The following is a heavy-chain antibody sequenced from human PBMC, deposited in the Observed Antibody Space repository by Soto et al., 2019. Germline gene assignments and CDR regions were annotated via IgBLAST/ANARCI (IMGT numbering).Heavy chain of an antibody. CDR1: GFSFGGHA. CDR3: ARDRGALVDTGTLNY. CDR2: IGASDAST. D-gene: IGHD5-18*01. V-gene: IGHV3-23*01. J-gene: IGHJ4*02. Sequence: GGSLRLSCAASGFSFGGHAMTWVRQASGKGLEGVAAIGASDASTYYADSVKGRFTISRDNSRNTLYLQMNSLRVVDTAVYYCARDRGALVDTGTLNYWGQGTLVTVSS.